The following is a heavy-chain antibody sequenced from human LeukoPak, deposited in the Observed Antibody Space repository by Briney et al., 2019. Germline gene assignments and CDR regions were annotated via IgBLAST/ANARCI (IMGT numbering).Heavy chain of an antibody. D-gene: IGHD6-6*01. V-gene: IGHV3-23*01. CDR2: ISDSGGST. CDR3: ANSPFSSSSEDFDY. CDR1: GFTFSNYA. Sequence: GGSLRLSCAASGFTFSNYAMSWVRQAPGKGLEWVSSISDSGGSTFYADSVKGRFTISRDNSKNTLYLQMNSLRAEDTAVYYCANSPFSSSSEDFDYWGQGTLVTVSS. J-gene: IGHJ4*02.